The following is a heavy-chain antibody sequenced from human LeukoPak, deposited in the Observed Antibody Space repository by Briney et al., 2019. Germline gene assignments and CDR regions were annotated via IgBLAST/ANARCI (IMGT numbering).Heavy chain of an antibody. Sequence: SVKVSCKASGFTFTSSAMRWVRQARGQRLQWIGWIVVGSGNTNYAQKFQERVTITRDMSTSTAYMELSSLRSEDTAVYYCAAEPRGSGSPLYWGQGTLVTVSS. J-gene: IGHJ4*02. CDR3: AAEPRGSGSPLY. CDR2: IVVGSGNT. V-gene: IGHV1-58*02. D-gene: IGHD3-10*01. CDR1: GFTFTSSA.